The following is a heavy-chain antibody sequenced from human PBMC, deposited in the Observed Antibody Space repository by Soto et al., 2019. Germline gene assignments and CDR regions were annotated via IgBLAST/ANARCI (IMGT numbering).Heavy chain of an antibody. CDR3: ATYVQERRRDY. CDR2: IIPILGIA. D-gene: IGHD3-16*01. CDR1: GGTFSSYT. V-gene: IGHV1-69*02. Sequence: QVQLVQSGAEVKKPGSSVKVSCKASGGTFSSYTISWVRQAPGQGLEWMGRIIPILGIANYAQKFQGRVTITADKSTSTAYMEQSSLRSEDTALYYWATYVQERRRDYWGQGTLVTVSS. J-gene: IGHJ4*02.